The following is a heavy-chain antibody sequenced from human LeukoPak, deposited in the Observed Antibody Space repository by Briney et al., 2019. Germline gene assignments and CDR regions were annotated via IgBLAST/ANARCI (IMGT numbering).Heavy chain of an antibody. D-gene: IGHD3-10*01. V-gene: IGHV4-4*07. CDR2: IYTSGST. Sequence: SETLSLTCTVSGGSISSYYWSWIRQPAGKGLEWIGRIYTSGSTNYNPSLKSRVTMSVDTSKNQFSLKLSSVTAADTAVYYRARDQVLTMVRGVTDYYYYYYMDVWGKGTTVTVSS. CDR1: GGSISSYY. J-gene: IGHJ6*03. CDR3: ARDQVLTMVRGVTDYYYYYYMDV.